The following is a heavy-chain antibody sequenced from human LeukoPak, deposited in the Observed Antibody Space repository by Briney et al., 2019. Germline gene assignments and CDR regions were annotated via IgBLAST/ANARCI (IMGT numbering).Heavy chain of an antibody. Sequence: PSETLSLTCTVSGGSISSYYWSWIRQPPGEGLEWIGYIYYSGSTNYNPSLKSRVTISVDTSKNQFSLKLSSVTAADTAVYYCATLKSYYGMDVWGQGTTVTVSS. J-gene: IGHJ6*02. CDR1: GGSISSYY. V-gene: IGHV4-59*08. CDR2: IYYSGST. CDR3: ATLKSYYGMDV.